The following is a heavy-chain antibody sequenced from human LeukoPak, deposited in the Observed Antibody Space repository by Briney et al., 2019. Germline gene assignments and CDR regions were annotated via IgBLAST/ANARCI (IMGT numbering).Heavy chain of an antibody. J-gene: IGHJ3*01. CDR3: AHRTTHMAAAAAYAFDV. D-gene: IGHD6-13*01. Sequence: SGPTLVKPTQTLTLTCTFSGFSLTTSGVGVGWIRQPPGKALEWLALIYWNDDKRYSPSLKSKLTITKDTSKNQVVLTMTNMDPVDTATYYCAHRTTHMAAAAAYAFDVWGQGTMVTVSS. CDR1: GFSLTTSGVG. V-gene: IGHV2-5*01. CDR2: IYWNDDK.